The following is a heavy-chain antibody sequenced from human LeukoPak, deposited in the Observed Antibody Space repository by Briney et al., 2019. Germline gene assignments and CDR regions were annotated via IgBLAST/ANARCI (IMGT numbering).Heavy chain of an antibody. CDR2: IYYSGST. CDR1: DGSISSSSYY. D-gene: IGHD3-3*01. V-gene: IGHV4-39*07. CDR3: ARSGYPGRLLDY. Sequence: PSETLSLTCSVSDGSISSSSYYWDWIRQPPGKGLEWIGSIYYSGSTYSNPSLKSRVTMSVDTSKNQFSLNLSSVTAADTAVYYCARSGYPGRLLDYWGQGTLVTVSS. J-gene: IGHJ4*02.